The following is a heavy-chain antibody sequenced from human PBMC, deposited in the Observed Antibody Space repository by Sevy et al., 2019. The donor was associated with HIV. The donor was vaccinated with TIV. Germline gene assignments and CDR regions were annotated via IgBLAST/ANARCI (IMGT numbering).Heavy chain of an antibody. V-gene: IGHV3-23*01. J-gene: IGHJ3*02. CDR1: GFTFSSYA. CDR3: AGGRYDSSGSFDAVDI. D-gene: IGHD3-22*01. Sequence: GGSLRLSCAASGFTFSSYALNWVRQAPGKGLEWVSTIYGSRGVTYYADYVKGRFTISIDNSRNTRYLQMNSLRTEDTAVYFCAGGRYDSSGSFDAVDIWGQGTMVTVSS. CDR2: IYGSRGVT.